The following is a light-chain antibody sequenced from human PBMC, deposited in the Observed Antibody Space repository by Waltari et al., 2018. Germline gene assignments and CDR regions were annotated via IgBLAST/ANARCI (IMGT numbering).Light chain of an antibody. J-gene: IGKJ1*01. CDR1: QSVRTY. V-gene: IGKV3-11*01. Sequence: EIVLTQSPATLSLSPGERATLSCRASQSVRTYLAWYQQKPGQAPRLLIYDAATRATAIPARFSGSGSGTDFTVTISSLEPEDFAVYYCQLRSKWLRTFGQGTKVEV. CDR3: QLRSKWLRT. CDR2: DAA.